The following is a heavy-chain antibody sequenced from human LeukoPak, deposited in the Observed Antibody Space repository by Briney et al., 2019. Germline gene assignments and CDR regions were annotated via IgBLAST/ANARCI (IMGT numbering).Heavy chain of an antibody. Sequence: GGSLRLSCAASGFTFSSYGMHWVRQAPGKGLEWVAFIRYDGSNKYYADSVKGRFTISRDNSKNMLYLQMNSLRAEDTAVYYCAASYSSGWSLDYWGQGTLVTVSS. D-gene: IGHD6-19*01. CDR1: GFTFSSYG. CDR3: AASYSSGWSLDY. J-gene: IGHJ4*02. V-gene: IGHV3-30*02. CDR2: IRYDGSNK.